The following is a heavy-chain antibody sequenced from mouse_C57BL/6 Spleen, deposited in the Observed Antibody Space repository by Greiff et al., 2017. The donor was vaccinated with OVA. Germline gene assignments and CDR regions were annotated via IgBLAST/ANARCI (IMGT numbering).Heavy chain of an antibody. CDR1: GYPFTNYL. CDR3: ARSDLGAMDY. CDR2: INPGSGGT. V-gene: IGHV1-54*01. J-gene: IGHJ4*01. D-gene: IGHD3-3*01. Sequence: VQLQQSGAELVRPGTSVKVSCKASGYPFTNYLIEWVKQRPGQGLEWIGEINPGSGGTNYNEKFKGKATLTADKSSSTIYMQLSSLAAEDSAVFVRARSDLGAMDYWGQGTSVTVSS.